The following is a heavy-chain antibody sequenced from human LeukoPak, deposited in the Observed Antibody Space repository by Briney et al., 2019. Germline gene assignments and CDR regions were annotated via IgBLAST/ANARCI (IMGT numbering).Heavy chain of an antibody. J-gene: IGHJ2*01. CDR1: GYSFTSYW. D-gene: IGHD6-6*01. V-gene: IGHV5-51*01. CDR3: ARMGGGSSSSGWYFDL. CDR2: IYPRDSDT. Sequence: GESLKISCKGSGYSFTSYWIGWVRQMPGKGLEWMGIIYPRDSDTRYSPSFQGQVTISADKSISTAYLQWSSLKASDTAMYYCARMGGGSSSSGWYFDLWGRGTLVTVSS.